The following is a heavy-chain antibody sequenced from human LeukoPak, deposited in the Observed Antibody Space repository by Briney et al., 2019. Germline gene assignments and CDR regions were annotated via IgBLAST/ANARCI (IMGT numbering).Heavy chain of an antibody. D-gene: IGHD2/OR15-2a*01. CDR1: GLTVSSKY. CDR2: MYSGGST. CDR3: ARVLSVSYCDS. Sequence: GGSLRLSCAASGLTVSSKYMSWVRQAPGKGLEWVSVMYSGGSTNYADSVKGRFTISRDNSKNTLYLQMNSLRGEDTAVYYCARVLSVSYCDSWGQGTLVTVSS. J-gene: IGHJ4*02. V-gene: IGHV3-53*01.